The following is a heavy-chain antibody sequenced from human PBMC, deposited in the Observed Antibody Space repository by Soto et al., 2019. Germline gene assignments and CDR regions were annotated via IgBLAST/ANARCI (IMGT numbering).Heavy chain of an antibody. J-gene: IGHJ4*02. V-gene: IGHV1-8*01. CDR1: GYSFTSYD. Sequence: QVQLVQSGAEVKKPGASVKVSCKASGYSFTSYDINWVRQATGQGLEWMGWMNPNSGNTAYAQKFQGRVTMTKNTTISTDKMELRSLRSEDTAVYDSAREHSGRYPHWGQGTLVTVSS. CDR3: AREHSGRYPH. CDR2: MNPNSGNT. D-gene: IGHD1-26*01.